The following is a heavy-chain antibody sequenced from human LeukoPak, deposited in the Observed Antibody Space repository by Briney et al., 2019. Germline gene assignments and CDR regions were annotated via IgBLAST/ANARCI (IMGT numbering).Heavy chain of an antibody. J-gene: IGHJ4*02. CDR2: ISSSGSIM. Sequence: GGSLRLSCVASGFTFSSCQMNWVRQAPGKGLEWVSYISSSGSIMFYADSVKGRFTISRDNAKNSLYLHMNSLRAEDTAVYYCARTPTYYDILTDYPYYFDYWGQGTLVTVSS. CDR1: GFTFSSCQ. D-gene: IGHD3-9*01. CDR3: ARTPTYYDILTDYPYYFDY. V-gene: IGHV3-48*03.